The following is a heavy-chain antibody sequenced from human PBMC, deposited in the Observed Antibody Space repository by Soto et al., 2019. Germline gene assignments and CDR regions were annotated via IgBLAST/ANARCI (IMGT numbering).Heavy chain of an antibody. CDR2: IYYSGST. D-gene: IGHD5-12*01. Sequence: PSETLSLTCTVSGGSISSGGYYWSWIRQHPGKGLEWIGYIYYSGSTYYNPSLKSQVTISVDTSKNQFSLKLSSVTAADTAVYYCARSIYSGYDFEGIVWGQGTTVTVSS. CDR3: ARSIYSGYDFEGIV. J-gene: IGHJ6*02. CDR1: GGSISSGGYY. V-gene: IGHV4-31*01.